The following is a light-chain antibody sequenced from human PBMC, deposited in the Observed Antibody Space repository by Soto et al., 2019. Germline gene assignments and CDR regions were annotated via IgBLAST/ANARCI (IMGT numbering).Light chain of an antibody. Sequence: QSALTQPPSASGSPGQSVTISCTGASSDVGTYNYVSWYQQHPGKAPKLMIYEVTKRPSGVPDRFSGSKSGNTASLTVSGLQAEDEADYYCTSDACSNKYVFGTGTKVTVL. J-gene: IGLJ1*01. CDR2: EVT. CDR3: TSDACSNKYV. V-gene: IGLV2-8*01. CDR1: SSDVGTYNY.